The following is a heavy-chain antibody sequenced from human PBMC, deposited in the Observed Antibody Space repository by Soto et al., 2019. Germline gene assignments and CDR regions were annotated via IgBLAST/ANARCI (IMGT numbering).Heavy chain of an antibody. D-gene: IGHD6-25*01. V-gene: IGHV1-46*01. CDR1: GYIFTTYS. CDR3: ARVRSSGREFDY. J-gene: IGHJ4*02. Sequence: QVQLVQSGAEMKRPGASVILSCKASGYIFTTYSIHWVRQTAGQGLEWMAKVDPRDGSTGYAQKFRGRVSMAWDTATGTVAMEVSSLTSDDTATYYCARVRSSGREFDYWVQGTQVTVSS. CDR2: VDPRDGST.